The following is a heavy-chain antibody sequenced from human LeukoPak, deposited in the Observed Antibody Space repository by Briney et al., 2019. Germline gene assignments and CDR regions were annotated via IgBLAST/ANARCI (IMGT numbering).Heavy chain of an antibody. CDR3: AKDGSSFAPYYFDY. CDR2: ISYDGSNK. V-gene: IGHV3-30*18. Sequence: PGGSLRLSCAASGFTFSSYGMHWVRQAPGKGLEWVAVISYDGSNKYYADSVKGRFTISRDNSKNTLYLQMNSLRAEDTAVYYCAKDGSSFAPYYFDYWGQGTLVTVSS. J-gene: IGHJ4*02. CDR1: GFTFSSYG. D-gene: IGHD6-6*01.